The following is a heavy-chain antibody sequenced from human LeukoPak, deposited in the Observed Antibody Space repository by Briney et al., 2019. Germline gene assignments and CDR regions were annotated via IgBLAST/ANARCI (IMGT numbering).Heavy chain of an antibody. J-gene: IGHJ4*02. CDR3: ARQAPSVAGIDY. V-gene: IGHV3-53*01. CDR2: IYSGGST. CDR1: GFTVISNY. D-gene: IGHD6-19*01. Sequence: GGSLRLSCAASGFTVISNYMSWVRQAPGKGLEWVSVIYSGGSTYYAESVKGRFPISRDNSKNTLYLQMNSLSAEDTAVYYCARQAPSVAGIDYWGQGTLVTVSS.